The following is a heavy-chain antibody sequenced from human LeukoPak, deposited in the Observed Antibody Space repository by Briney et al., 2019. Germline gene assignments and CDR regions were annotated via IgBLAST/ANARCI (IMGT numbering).Heavy chain of an antibody. J-gene: IGHJ4*02. CDR3: ARGSLGYCSSTSCYGGFDY. CDR1: GGSISSSNW. V-gene: IGHV4-4*02. D-gene: IGHD2-2*01. CDR2: IYHNGST. Sequence: SETLSLTCAVSGGSISSSNWWSWVRQPPGKGLEWIGEIYHNGSTNYNPSLKSRVTISVDKSKNQFSLKLSSVTAADTAVYYCARGSLGYCSSTSCYGGFDYWGQGTLVTVSS.